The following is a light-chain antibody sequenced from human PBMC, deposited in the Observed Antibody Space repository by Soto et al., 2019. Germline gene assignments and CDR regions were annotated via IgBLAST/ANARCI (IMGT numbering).Light chain of an antibody. CDR2: GTS. CDR3: QHNNDYSWT. V-gene: IGKV1-5*03. Sequence: DIHMTQSPSTLSASVGDRVTITCRASQSISIWLAWYQQKPGRAPNLLIYGTSSLESGVPSRFSGSGSGTEFTLTISSLQPDDVASYYYQHNNDYSWTFGQGTKVEIK. J-gene: IGKJ1*01. CDR1: QSISIW.